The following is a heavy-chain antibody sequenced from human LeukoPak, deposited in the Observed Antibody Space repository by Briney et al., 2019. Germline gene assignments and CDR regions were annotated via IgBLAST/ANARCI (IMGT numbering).Heavy chain of an antibody. V-gene: IGHV4-4*07. CDR3: GRNHSYGDSTVGLYYYYYYMDV. Sequence: PSETLSLTCTVSGGSISSYYWSWIRQPAGKGLEWIGRIYTSGSTNYNPSLKSRVTMSVDTSKNQFSLKLSSVTAADTAVYYCGRNHSYGDSTVGLYYYYYYMDVWGKGTTVTVSS. J-gene: IGHJ6*03. D-gene: IGHD4-17*01. CDR1: GGSISSYY. CDR2: IYTSGST.